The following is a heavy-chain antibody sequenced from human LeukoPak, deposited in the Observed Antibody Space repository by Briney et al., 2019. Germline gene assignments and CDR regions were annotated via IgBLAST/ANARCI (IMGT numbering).Heavy chain of an antibody. CDR1: GFTFSSYS. CDR3: ASEARMTKGDY. Sequence: GGSLRLSCAASGFTFSSYSMNWVRQAPGKGLEWVSSISSSGSYIYYADSVKGRFTISRDNAKNSLYLQMNSLRAEDTAVYYCASEARMTKGDYWGQGTLVTVSS. CDR2: ISSSGSYI. J-gene: IGHJ4*02. D-gene: IGHD2-8*01. V-gene: IGHV3-21*01.